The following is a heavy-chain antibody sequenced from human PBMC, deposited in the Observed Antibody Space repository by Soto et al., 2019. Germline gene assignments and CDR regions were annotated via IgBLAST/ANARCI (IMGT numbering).Heavy chain of an antibody. CDR3: AKLADEYSLRPDF. CDR2: IYYTGST. CDR1: GGSISSYY. V-gene: IGHV4-59*01. Sequence: SETLSLTCTVSGGSISSYYWSWIRQPPGKGLEWIGDIYYTGSTNYNPSLKSRVTISVDTSKSQFSLKLSSVTAADTVVYYCAKLADEYSLRPDFWGQGTLVTVSS. J-gene: IGHJ4*02. D-gene: IGHD6-6*01.